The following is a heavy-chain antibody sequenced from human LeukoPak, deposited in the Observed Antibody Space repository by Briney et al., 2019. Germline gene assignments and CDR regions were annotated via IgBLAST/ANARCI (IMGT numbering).Heavy chain of an antibody. Sequence: PGASVKVSCKASGYTFTGYYMQWVRQAPGQGLEWMGWINPNSGGTNYAQKVQGRVTMTRDTSISTAYMELSRLRSDDTAVYYCAGSTAARDWFDPWGEGTLVTVSA. D-gene: IGHD6-25*01. CDR3: AGSTAARDWFDP. V-gene: IGHV1-2*02. CDR1: GYTFTGYY. CDR2: INPNSGGT. J-gene: IGHJ5*02.